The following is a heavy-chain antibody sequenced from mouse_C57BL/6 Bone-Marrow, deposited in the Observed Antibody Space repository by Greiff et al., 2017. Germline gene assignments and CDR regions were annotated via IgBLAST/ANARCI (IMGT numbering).Heavy chain of an antibody. D-gene: IGHD2-2*01. Sequence: EVQLQQSGPELVKPGASVKISCKASGYTFTDYYMNWVKQSHGKSLEWIGDINPNNGGTSYNQKFKGKATLTVDKSSSTAYMALRSLTSEDSAVYYCARGGPIWLLGYFDVWGTGTTVNVSA. J-gene: IGHJ1*03. CDR2: INPNNGGT. CDR1: GYTFTDYY. V-gene: IGHV1-26*01. CDR3: ARGGPIWLLGYFDV.